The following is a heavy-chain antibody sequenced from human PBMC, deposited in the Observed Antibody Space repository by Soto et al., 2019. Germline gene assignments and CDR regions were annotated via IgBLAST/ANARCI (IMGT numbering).Heavy chain of an antibody. CDR2: ISGSGGST. CDR3: AKDFGYNWNDAQKT. CDR1: GFTFSSYA. D-gene: IGHD1-1*01. V-gene: IGHV3-23*01. Sequence: XESLRLSCAASGFTFSSYAMSWVRQAPGKGLEWVSAISGSGGSTYYADSVKGRFTISRDNSKNTLYLQMNSLRAEDTAVYYCAKDFGYNWNDAQKTWGQGTLVTVSS. J-gene: IGHJ5*02.